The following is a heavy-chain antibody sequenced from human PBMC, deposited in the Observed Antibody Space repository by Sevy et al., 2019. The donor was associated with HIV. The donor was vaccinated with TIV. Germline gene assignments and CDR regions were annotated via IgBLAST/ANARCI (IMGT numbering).Heavy chain of an antibody. CDR3: AKDLYASGIFGY. D-gene: IGHD3-10*01. CDR1: GFTFSSYA. J-gene: IGHJ4*02. V-gene: IGHV3-23*01. CDR2: VSISGDNT. Sequence: GGSLRLSCAASGFTFSSYAMSGFRQDPGKGLEWVSGVSISGDNTYYADSVKGRFTISRDNSKNTLYLQMDSLRAEDTAVYYCAKDLYASGIFGYWGQGTLVTVSS.